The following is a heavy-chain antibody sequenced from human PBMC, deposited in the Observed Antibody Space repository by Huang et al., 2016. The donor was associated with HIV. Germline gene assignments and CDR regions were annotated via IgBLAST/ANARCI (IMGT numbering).Heavy chain of an antibody. CDR2: KTPSFGTP. CDR1: GDTFRKYA. V-gene: IGHV1-69*13. CDR3: ARGMWDSNWDGTDWLLRHFDS. D-gene: IGHD2-15*01. Sequence: QVQLVQSGAEVKKPGSSVRVSCRASGDTFRKYAISWVRQAPGQGREGMGGKTPSFGTPKYAQKFQGRITISAKESTSTVYVELSSLTFQDTAVHYCARGMWDSNWDGTDWLLRHFDSWGQGTLVTVSS. J-gene: IGHJ4*02.